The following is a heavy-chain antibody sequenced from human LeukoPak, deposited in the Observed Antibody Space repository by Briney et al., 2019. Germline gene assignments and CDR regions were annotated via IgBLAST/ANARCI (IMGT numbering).Heavy chain of an antibody. V-gene: IGHV2-5*02. D-gene: IGHD2-8*01. J-gene: IGHJ4*02. CDR3: VLGITPTSGHDY. CDR1: GFSLSTSGVG. CDR2: IYWDDDK. Sequence: SGPTLVKPTQTLTLTCTFSGFSLSTSGVGVGWIRQPPGKALEWLALIYWDDDKRYSPSLSSRLTITNDTSKNQVVLTMTNMDPVDTATYYCVLGITPTSGHDYWGQGTLVTVSS.